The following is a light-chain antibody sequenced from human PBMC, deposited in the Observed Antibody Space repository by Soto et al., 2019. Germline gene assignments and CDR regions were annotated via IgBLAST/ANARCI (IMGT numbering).Light chain of an antibody. J-gene: IGLJ2*01. V-gene: IGLV2-14*01. CDR1: SSDVGGYNY. CDR3: SSYTSSSPYVV. Sequence: QSALTQPASVSGSPGQSITISCTGTSSDVGGYNYVSWYQQHPGKAPKRMIYDVSNRPSGVSNRFSGSQSGNTASLTISGLQAEDEADYYCSSYTSSSPYVVFGGGTKLTVL. CDR2: DVS.